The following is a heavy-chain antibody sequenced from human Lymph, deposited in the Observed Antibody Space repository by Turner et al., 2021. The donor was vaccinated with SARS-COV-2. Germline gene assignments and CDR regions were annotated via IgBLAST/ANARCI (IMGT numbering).Heavy chain of an antibody. J-gene: IGHJ4*02. D-gene: IGHD3-10*01. V-gene: IGHV1-46*03. CDR1: GYTFTSYY. CDR3: AKDQSSYYFHSGEDY. Sequence: QVQLMQSGARVKKPGASVKVSCKASGYTFTSYYMHWVRQAPGQGLEWMGIINPSGGGTNYAQKFQGRVTMTSDTSTSTVYMELTSLRSEDTAVYYCAKDQSSYYFHSGEDYWGQGTLVTVSS. CDR2: INPSGGGT.